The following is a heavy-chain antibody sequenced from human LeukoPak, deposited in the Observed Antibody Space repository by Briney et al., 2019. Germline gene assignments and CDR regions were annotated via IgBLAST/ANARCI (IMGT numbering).Heavy chain of an antibody. Sequence: ASVKVSCKASGYTFTSYGISWVRQAPGQGLEWMGWISAYNGNTNYAQKLQGRVTMTTDTSTSTAYMELRSLRSDDTAVYYCARGSRGSGNYYDSSGYYYWGQGTLVTVSS. D-gene: IGHD3-22*01. J-gene: IGHJ4*02. V-gene: IGHV1-18*01. CDR1: GYTFTSYG. CDR3: ARGSRGSGNYYDSSGYYY. CDR2: ISAYNGNT.